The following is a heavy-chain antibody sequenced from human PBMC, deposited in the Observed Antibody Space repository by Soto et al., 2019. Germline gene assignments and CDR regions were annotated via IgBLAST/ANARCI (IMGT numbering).Heavy chain of an antibody. V-gene: IGHV4-59*01. Sequence: XETLSLTCTVSGCSINNYLWSWIRQTPGDGLEWIGYIHVTGNTYHNPSLKSPVTISIDASKTQFFLTLTSVTAADTAVYYCARGPFFARYQPFDAWGRGILVTVSS. D-gene: IGHD1-20*01. CDR1: GCSINNYL. CDR3: ARGPFFARYQPFDA. CDR2: IHVTGNT. J-gene: IGHJ4*02.